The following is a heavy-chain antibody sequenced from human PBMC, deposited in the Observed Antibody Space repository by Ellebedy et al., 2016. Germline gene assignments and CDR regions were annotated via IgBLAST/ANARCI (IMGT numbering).Heavy chain of an antibody. V-gene: IGHV1-69*04. CDR1: GGTFSSSA. CDR2: IIPMLNVS. Sequence: SVKVSCXASGGTFSSSAINWLRQAPGQGLEWMGRIIPMLNVSTYAQRFQGRVTISADKVTSTAYMDVMSLRSEDTAVYFCAGDPRPTMVRGVPNWFDPWGQGTLVTVSS. CDR3: AGDPRPTMVRGVPNWFDP. D-gene: IGHD3-10*01. J-gene: IGHJ5*02.